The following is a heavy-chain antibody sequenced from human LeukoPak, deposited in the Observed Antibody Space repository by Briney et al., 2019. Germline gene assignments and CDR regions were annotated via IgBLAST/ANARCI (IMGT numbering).Heavy chain of an antibody. Sequence: GGSLRLSCAASGFTVSSNYMSWVRQAPGKGLEWVSVIYSGGSTYYADSVKGRFTISRDNSKNTLYLQMNSLRAEDTAVYYCARVTGQWLVPSYWYFDLWGRGTLVTVSS. J-gene: IGHJ2*01. V-gene: IGHV3-53*01. CDR2: IYSGGST. CDR3: ARVTGQWLVPSYWYFDL. CDR1: GFTVSSNY. D-gene: IGHD6-19*01.